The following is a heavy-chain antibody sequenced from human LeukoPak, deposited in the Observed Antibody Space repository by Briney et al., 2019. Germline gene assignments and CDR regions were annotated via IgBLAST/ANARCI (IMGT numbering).Heavy chain of an antibody. CDR2: INHSGST. D-gene: IGHD3-22*01. Sequence: SETLSLTCAVYGGSFSGYYWSWIRQPPGKRLEWSGEINHSGSTNYNPSLKSRVTISVDTSKNQFSLKLSSVTAADTAVYYCARDGGYDSSGYHLLGLYYYGMDVWGQGTTVTVSS. V-gene: IGHV4-34*01. CDR1: GGSFSGYY. J-gene: IGHJ6*02. CDR3: ARDGGYDSSGYHLLGLYYYGMDV.